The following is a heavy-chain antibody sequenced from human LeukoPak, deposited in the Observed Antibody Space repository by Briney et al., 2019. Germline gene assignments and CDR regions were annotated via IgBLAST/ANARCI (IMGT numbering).Heavy chain of an antibody. CDR3: ARDFWGSSTIRGINVCDI. Sequence: SETLSLTCSVPGVSIYSVGYYWSWLRQPPGKGLGFMGYIYYRGSTCYTPSVESRVTKSAHTSKNQCSLELSSVTGAGTAAYYSARDFWGSSTIRGINVCDIWGERTMVSVSS. CDR2: IYYRGST. J-gene: IGHJ3*02. V-gene: IGHV4-30-4*08. CDR1: GVSIYSVGYY. D-gene: IGHD7-27*01.